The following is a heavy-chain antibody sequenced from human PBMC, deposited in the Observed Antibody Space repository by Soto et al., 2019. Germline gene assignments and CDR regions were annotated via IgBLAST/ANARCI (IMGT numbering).Heavy chain of an antibody. CDR1: GFTFSSYS. V-gene: IGHV3-21*01. J-gene: IGHJ4*02. CDR3: GTDIVVVAAADY. D-gene: IGHD2-2*01. Sequence: GGSLRLSCAASGFTFSSYSMNWVRQAPGKGLEWVSSISSSSSYIYYADSVKGRFTISRDNAKNSLYLQMNSLRAEDTAVYCYGTDIVVVAAADYWGQGTLVTVSS. CDR2: ISSSSSYI.